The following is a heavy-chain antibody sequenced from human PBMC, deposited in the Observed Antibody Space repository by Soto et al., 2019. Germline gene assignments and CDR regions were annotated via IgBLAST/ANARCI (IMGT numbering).Heavy chain of an antibody. CDR2: IIPVFGRV. J-gene: IGHJ6*02. D-gene: IGHD3-16*01. V-gene: IGHV1-69*13. CDR1: GYTFSSRA. Sequence: QVHLVQSGAEVRKPGASVKVSCKASGYTFSSRAISWVRQAPGQGLEWMGGIIPVFGRVNYAEKFQDRVTITADESTGTVYMELSSLRSEDTALYYCANSRGGTFLGYHGMDIWGQGTTVSVSS. CDR3: ANSRGGTFLGYHGMDI.